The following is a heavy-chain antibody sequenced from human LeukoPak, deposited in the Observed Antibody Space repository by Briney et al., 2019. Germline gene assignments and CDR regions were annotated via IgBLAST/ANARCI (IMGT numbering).Heavy chain of an antibody. CDR2: ISSSSSYI. V-gene: IGHV3-21*04. CDR3: AKTTVVTPDWYFDL. D-gene: IGHD4-23*01. Sequence: PGGSLRLSCTVSGFTFSSYSMSWVRQAPGKGLEWVSSISSSSSYIYYADSVKGRFTISRDNAKNSLYLQMNSLRAEDMALYYCAKTTVVTPDWYFDLWGRGTLVTVSS. J-gene: IGHJ2*01. CDR1: GFTFSSYS.